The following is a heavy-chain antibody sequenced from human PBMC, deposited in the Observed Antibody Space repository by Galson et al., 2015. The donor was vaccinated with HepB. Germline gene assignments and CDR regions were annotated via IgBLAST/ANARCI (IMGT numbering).Heavy chain of an antibody. Sequence: SLRLSCATSGFTFGDYAMSWFRQAPGKGLEWVGSIRHKGYGGTAEYAASVKARFSISRDDSESIAYLQMDSLKTDDTAVYYCTRESGGDSDYWGPGTLVTVSS. CDR1: GFTFGDYA. CDR2: IRHKGYGGTA. J-gene: IGHJ4*02. V-gene: IGHV3-49*03. D-gene: IGHD2-21*01. CDR3: TRESGGDSDY.